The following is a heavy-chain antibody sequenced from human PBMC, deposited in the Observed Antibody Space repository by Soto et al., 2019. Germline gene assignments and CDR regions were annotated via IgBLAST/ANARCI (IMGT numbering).Heavy chain of an antibody. CDR2: LVVGTGNT. CDR1: GFNFRSSA. D-gene: IGHD2-15*01. J-gene: IGHJ6*02. V-gene: IGHV1-58*01. Sequence: XVKVSCMSSGFNFRSSAVHWVRQSRGQRLEWIGWLVVGTGNTNYAQKFQQRVTISSDRSTNTVSMELSSLTSEDTAVYYCATGAYCSGGSCSDYYYYYYGMDLWAQGTTVTVSS. CDR3: ATGAYCSGGSCSDYYYYYYGMDL.